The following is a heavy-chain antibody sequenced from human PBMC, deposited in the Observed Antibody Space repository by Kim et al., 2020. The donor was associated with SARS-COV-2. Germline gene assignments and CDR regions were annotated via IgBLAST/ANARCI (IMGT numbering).Heavy chain of an antibody. CDR1: GFTFSSYG. D-gene: IGHD3-10*01. Sequence: GGSLRLSCAASGFTFSSYGMHWVRQAPGKGLEWVAVISYDGSNKYYADSVKGRFTISRDNSKNTLYLQMNSLRAEDTAVYYCARAPYGSGSYGYYFDCWGQGTLVTVSS. CDR3: ARAPYGSGSYGYYFDC. CDR2: ISYDGSNK. J-gene: IGHJ4*02. V-gene: IGHV3-33*05.